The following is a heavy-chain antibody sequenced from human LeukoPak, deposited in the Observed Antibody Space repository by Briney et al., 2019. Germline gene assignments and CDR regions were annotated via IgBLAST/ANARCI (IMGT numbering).Heavy chain of an antibody. CDR2: IYYSGST. CDR3: ARVEAGGYYNPAYYFDY. J-gene: IGHJ4*02. Sequence: SETLSLTCTVSGGSISSHYWSWIRQPPGKGLEWIGYIYYSGSTNYNPSLKSRVTISVDTSKNQFSLKLSSVTAADTAVYYCARVEAGGYYNPAYYFDYWGQGTLVTVSS. V-gene: IGHV4-59*11. D-gene: IGHD3-9*01. CDR1: GGSISSHY.